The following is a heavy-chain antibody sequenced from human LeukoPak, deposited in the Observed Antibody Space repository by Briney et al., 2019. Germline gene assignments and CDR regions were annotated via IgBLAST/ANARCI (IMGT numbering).Heavy chain of an antibody. CDR1: GFTFTISA. CDR3: AAGVRGYSSSWYIFDYGMDV. D-gene: IGHD6-13*01. CDR2: IVVGSGNT. V-gene: IGHV1-58*02. Sequence: SVTLSFKASGFTFTISAMQWVRQARGQRLEWIGWIVVGSGNTNYAQKFQERVTITRDMSTSTAYMERSSLRSEDTAVYYCAAGVRGYSSSWYIFDYGMDVWGQGTTVTVSS. J-gene: IGHJ6*02.